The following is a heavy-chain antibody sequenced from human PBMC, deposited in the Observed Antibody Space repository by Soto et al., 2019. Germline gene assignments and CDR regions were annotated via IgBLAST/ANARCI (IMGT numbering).Heavy chain of an antibody. CDR1: GFTFSSYS. V-gene: IGHV3-21*01. J-gene: IGHJ3*02. CDR3: ARDNSMMGGAFDI. D-gene: IGHD3-22*01. Sequence: GGSLRLSCAASGFTFSSYSMNWARQAPGKGLEWVSSISSSSSYIYYADSVKGRFTISRDNAKNSLYLQMNSLRAEDTAVYYCARDNSMMGGAFDIWGQGTMVTVSS. CDR2: ISSSSSYI.